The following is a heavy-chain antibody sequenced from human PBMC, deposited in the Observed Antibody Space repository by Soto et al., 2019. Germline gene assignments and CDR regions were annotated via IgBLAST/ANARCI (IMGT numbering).Heavy chain of an antibody. CDR2: LSRGGGTT. Sequence: EAQLLESGGDWAQPGGSLRLSCAASGFTFSSHGMSWVRQAPGKGLEWIAGLSRGGGTTYYADSVKGRFTISRDNSKNTLDLIMNSLKVEATALYYCAKDGQYRTDGFDVWGQGTMVTVSS. V-gene: IGHV3-23*01. CDR3: AKDGQYRTDGFDV. D-gene: IGHD6-6*01. J-gene: IGHJ3*01. CDR1: GFTFSSHG.